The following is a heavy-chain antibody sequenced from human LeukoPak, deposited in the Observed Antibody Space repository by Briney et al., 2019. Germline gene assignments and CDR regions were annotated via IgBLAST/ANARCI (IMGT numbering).Heavy chain of an antibody. D-gene: IGHD2/OR15-2a*01. V-gene: IGHV3-23*01. J-gene: IGHJ2*01. CDR2: ISNNGGYT. CDR3: ARDYRSTFDL. CDR1: GFTFSSSA. Sequence: GGSLRLSCAASGFTFSSSAMSWVRQAPGKGLEWVSAISNNGGYTYYADSVQGRFTISRDNSKSTLCLQMNSLRAEDTAVYYCARDYRSTFDLWGRGTLVTVSS.